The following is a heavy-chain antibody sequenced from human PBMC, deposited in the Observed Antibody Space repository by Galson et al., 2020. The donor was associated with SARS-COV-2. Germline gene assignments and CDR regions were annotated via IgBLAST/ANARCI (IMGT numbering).Heavy chain of an antibody. CDR2: ISDSGSGT. D-gene: IGHD3-10*01. CDR1: GFTFSSYA. Sequence: GGSLRLSCAASGFTFSSYAMTWVRQAPGKGLEWVSRISDSGSGTYYADSVKGRFTISRDNSKNTLYLEMNSLRADDTAVYYCARGTGSNSVFEYWGQGSLVTVSS. CDR3: ARGTGSNSVFEY. J-gene: IGHJ4*02. V-gene: IGHV3-23*01.